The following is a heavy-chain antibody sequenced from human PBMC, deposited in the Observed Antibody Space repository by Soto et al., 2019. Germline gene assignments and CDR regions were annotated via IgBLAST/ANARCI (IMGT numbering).Heavy chain of an antibody. Sequence: SETLSHPCTVSAGSTRCGGYHWSWIRQHQGKGLEWIGYIYYSGSTYYNPSLKSRVTISVDASKNQFSLKLSSVTAADTAVYYCARSVDPWGQGTLVT. CDR1: AGSTRCGGYH. V-gene: IGHV4-31*03. CDR2: IYYSGST. CDR3: ARSVDP. J-gene: IGHJ5*02.